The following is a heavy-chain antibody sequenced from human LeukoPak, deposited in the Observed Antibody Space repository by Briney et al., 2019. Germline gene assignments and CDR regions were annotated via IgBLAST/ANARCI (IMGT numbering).Heavy chain of an antibody. V-gene: IGHV3-23*01. CDR3: ARDLTPGFLEWLLIY. Sequence: GGSLRLSRAASGFTFSSYAMTWARQAPGKGPEWVSGVSSSGGSTYHADSVKGRFTISRDNSKNTLYLQMNSLRAEDTAVYYCARDLTPGFLEWLLIYWGQGTLVTVSS. CDR1: GFTFSSYA. CDR2: VSSSGGST. J-gene: IGHJ4*02. D-gene: IGHD3-3*01.